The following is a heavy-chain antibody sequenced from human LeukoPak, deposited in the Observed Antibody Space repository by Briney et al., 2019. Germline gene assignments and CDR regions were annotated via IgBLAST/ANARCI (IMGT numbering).Heavy chain of an antibody. J-gene: IGHJ3*02. CDR1: GFTFSNYW. Sequence: GGSLRLSCAASGFTFSNYWMHWVRQAPGKGLVWVSRINSDGRSTKYADSVKGRFAISRDNAKNTLYLQMNSLRAEDTAVYYCVRDRAVSPFPPDAFDMWGQGTMVPAAS. CDR2: INSDGRST. D-gene: IGHD4-17*01. CDR3: VRDRAVSPFPPDAFDM. V-gene: IGHV3-74*01.